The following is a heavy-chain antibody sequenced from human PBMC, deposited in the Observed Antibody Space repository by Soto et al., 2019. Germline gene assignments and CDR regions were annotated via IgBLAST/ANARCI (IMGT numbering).Heavy chain of an antibody. CDR3: ARASSSSVDFDY. D-gene: IGHD6-6*01. Sequence: GGSLRLSCAASGFTFSTYGMHWVRQAPGEGLEWVAVIWYDGSKKFYADSVKGRFTISRDNSKNTLYLQMNSLRAEDTAVYYCARASSSSVDFDYWGQGTLVTVS. J-gene: IGHJ4*02. V-gene: IGHV3-33*01. CDR2: IWYDGSKK. CDR1: GFTFSTYG.